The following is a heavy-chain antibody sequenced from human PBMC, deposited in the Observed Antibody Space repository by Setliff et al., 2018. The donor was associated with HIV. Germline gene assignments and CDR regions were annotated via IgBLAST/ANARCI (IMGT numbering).Heavy chain of an antibody. D-gene: IGHD3-22*01. CDR3: ARGISRDSSGYYRDEYFQH. CDR2: ISPYNGDT. J-gene: IGHJ1*01. CDR1: GYTFTTYG. Sequence: ASVKVSCKASGYTFTTYGISWVRQAPGQGLEWMGWISPYNGDTRYAQKFQGRVTLTTDTTTNTAYMEVRTLRSDDTAVYYCARGISRDSSGYYRDEYFQHWGQGILVTVSS. V-gene: IGHV1-18*01.